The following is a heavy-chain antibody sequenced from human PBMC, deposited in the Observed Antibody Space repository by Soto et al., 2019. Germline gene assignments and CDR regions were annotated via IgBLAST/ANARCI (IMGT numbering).Heavy chain of an antibody. Sequence: QVQLVQSGPEVKKPGASVKVSCKASGYNFIIYGINWVRQAPGQGLEWMGWINAYNGNTNYEQKLQGRVTIPTDTSTSPAYMELRSLRSDDTAVYYCARVSGPVAGIAIQDWYFDLWGRGTLVTVSS. CDR3: ARVSGPVAGIAIQDWYFDL. D-gene: IGHD6-19*01. CDR1: GYNFIIYG. J-gene: IGHJ2*01. CDR2: INAYNGNT. V-gene: IGHV1-18*01.